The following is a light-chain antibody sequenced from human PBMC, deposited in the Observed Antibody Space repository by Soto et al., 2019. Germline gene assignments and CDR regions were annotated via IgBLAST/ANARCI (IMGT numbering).Light chain of an antibody. Sequence: QSVLTQPASVSGSPGQSITISFTGTSSDVGGYNYVSWYQQHPSKAPKLMIYDVSDRPSGVSNRFSASKSGNTASLTISGLQAEDEADYYCCSYTSSSTPWVFGTGTKVTV. CDR3: CSYTSSSTPWV. V-gene: IGLV2-14*03. CDR2: DVS. J-gene: IGLJ1*01. CDR1: SSDVGGYNY.